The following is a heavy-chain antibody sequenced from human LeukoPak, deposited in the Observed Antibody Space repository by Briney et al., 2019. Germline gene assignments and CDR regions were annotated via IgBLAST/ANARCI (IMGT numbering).Heavy chain of an antibody. V-gene: IGHV3-48*03. Sequence: PGGSLRLSCAASGFTFRSYEMTWVRQAPGKGLEWVSYISSSGRTIYYADSVKGRFTISRDNAKNSLYLQMNSLRAEDTAVYYCAELGITMIGGVWGKGTTVTISS. CDR2: ISSSGRTI. J-gene: IGHJ6*04. CDR3: AELGITMIGGV. D-gene: IGHD3-10*02. CDR1: GFTFRSYE.